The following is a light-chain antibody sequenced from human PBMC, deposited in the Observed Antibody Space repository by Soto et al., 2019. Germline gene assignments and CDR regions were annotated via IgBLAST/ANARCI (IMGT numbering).Light chain of an antibody. V-gene: IGKV3-15*01. J-gene: IGKJ1*01. CDR1: QSVSIY. CDR2: GAS. Sequence: EIVLTQCPSTLSLSPGDRATLSCGASQSVSIYLAWYQQKPGQAPRLLIYGASARATGIPARFSGSGSGTEFTLTISFLQSEDFTRYYSPHYNNWPRPFCHRGKVDNK. CDR3: PHYNNWPRP.